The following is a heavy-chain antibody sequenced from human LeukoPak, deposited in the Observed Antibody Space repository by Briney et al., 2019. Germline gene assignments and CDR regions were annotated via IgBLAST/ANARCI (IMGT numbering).Heavy chain of an antibody. D-gene: IGHD1-26*01. J-gene: IGHJ4*02. Sequence: PGGSLRLSCAASGFTFSSYWMSWVRQAPGKGLEWVANIKQDGSEKYYVDSVKGRFTISRDNAKNSLYLQMNCLRAEDTAVYYCARVWSGSYYALGYFDYWGQGTLVTVSS. CDR3: ARVWSGSYYALGYFDY. CDR2: IKQDGSEK. CDR1: GFTFSSYW. V-gene: IGHV3-7*01.